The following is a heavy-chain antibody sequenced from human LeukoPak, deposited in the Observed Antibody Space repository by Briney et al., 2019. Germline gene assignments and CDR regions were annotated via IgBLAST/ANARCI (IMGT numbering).Heavy chain of an antibody. CDR1: GFTFSDYA. V-gene: IGHV3-23*01. Sequence: GGSLRLSCAASGFTFSDYASIWVRQAPGKGLEWISAIRGTGGTTYYADSVKGRCTISRDNSRNTVYLQMNSLRAEDTALYFCGKGPNGDYVGAFDFWGPGTMVTVSS. D-gene: IGHD4-17*01. CDR3: GKGPNGDYVGAFDF. CDR2: IRGTGGTT. J-gene: IGHJ3*01.